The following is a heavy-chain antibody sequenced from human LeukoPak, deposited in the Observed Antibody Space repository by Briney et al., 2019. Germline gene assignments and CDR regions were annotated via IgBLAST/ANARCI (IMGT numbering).Heavy chain of an antibody. CDR3: ARDRGGDGYNDYYLDY. CDR1: GGSISSYY. Sequence: SETLSLTCTVSGGSISSYYWSWIRQPPGKGLEWIGYIYYSGSTNYNPSLKSRVTISVDTSKNQFSLKLSSVTAADTAVYYCARDRGGDGYNDYYLDYWGQGTLVTVSS. V-gene: IGHV4-59*01. D-gene: IGHD5-24*01. CDR2: IYYSGST. J-gene: IGHJ4*02.